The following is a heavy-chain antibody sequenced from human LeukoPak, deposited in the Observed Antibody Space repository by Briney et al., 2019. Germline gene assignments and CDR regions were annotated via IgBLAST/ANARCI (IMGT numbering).Heavy chain of an antibody. J-gene: IGHJ3*02. D-gene: IGHD5-18*01. CDR1: GVSISSGSNY. V-gene: IGHV4-39*07. Sequence: SETLSLTCSVSGVSISSGSNYWGWIRQPPGKTLEWIGSIYSRGNTYYNPSLKSRVIILIDTAKNHFSLNLSSVTAADTAVYYCARSYGYGLVGIWGQGTMVTVSS. CDR2: IYSRGNT. CDR3: ARSYGYGLVGI.